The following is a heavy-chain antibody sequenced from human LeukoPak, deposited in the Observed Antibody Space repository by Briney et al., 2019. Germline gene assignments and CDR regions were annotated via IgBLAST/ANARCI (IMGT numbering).Heavy chain of an antibody. V-gene: IGHV4-4*02. Sequence: SETLSLTCAVSGGSISSSNWWSWVRQPPGKGLEWIGEIYHIGSTNYNPSLKSRVTISVDKSKNQFSLKLSSVTAADTAVYYCASSIVVVPAAMEGIYDYWGQGTLVTVSS. D-gene: IGHD2-2*01. J-gene: IGHJ4*02. CDR2: IYHIGST. CDR1: GGSISSSNW. CDR3: ASSIVVVPAAMEGIYDY.